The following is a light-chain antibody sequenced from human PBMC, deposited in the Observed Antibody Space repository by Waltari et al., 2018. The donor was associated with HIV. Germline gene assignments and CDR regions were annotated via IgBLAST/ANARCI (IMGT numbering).Light chain of an antibody. CDR1: SSDVGGYHY. V-gene: IGLV2-14*01. Sequence: QSALTQPASVSGSPGQSITISCTGTSSDVGGYHYVSWYQQHPGQAPKLMIYEVSNRPSGVSNRFSGSKSGNTASLTISGLQAEDEADYYCSSYTSSSTPHVVFGGGTKLTVL. CDR3: SSYTSSSTPHVV. CDR2: EVS. J-gene: IGLJ2*01.